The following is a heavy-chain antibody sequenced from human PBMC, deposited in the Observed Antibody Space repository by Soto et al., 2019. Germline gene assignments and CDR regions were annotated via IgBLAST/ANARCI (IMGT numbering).Heavy chain of an antibody. Sequence: QITLKESGPTLVKPTQTLTLTCTFSGFSLSTSGVGVAWIRQPPGKALEWLALIYWDDDKRYSPSLTSRLTITKDTSQNQVVLTMTNMDPVDTAISYCAHVLVVVVNYGMDVWGQGTTVTVSS. D-gene: IGHD2-15*01. CDR3: AHVLVVVVNYGMDV. CDR2: IYWDDDK. CDR1: GFSLSTSGVG. J-gene: IGHJ6*02. V-gene: IGHV2-5*02.